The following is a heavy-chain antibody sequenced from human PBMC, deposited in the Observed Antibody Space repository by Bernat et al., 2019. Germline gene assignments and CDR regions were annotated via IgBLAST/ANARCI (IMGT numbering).Heavy chain of an antibody. CDR3: ARYYYYYMDV. CDR1: GGSISSSNW. Sequence: QVQLQESGPGLVKPSGTLSLTCAVSGGSISSSNWWSWVRQSPGKGLEWIGEIYHSGSTNYNPSLNGRVTTSIDESKNQFSLKLISVTAADTAVYYCARYYYYYMDVWGKGTTVTVSS. V-gene: IGHV4-4*02. CDR2: IYHSGST. J-gene: IGHJ6*03.